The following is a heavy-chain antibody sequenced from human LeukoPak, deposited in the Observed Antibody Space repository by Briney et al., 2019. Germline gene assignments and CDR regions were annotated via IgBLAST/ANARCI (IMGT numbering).Heavy chain of an antibody. CDR3: ARDSSPVAGMGRF. D-gene: IGHD6-19*01. V-gene: IGHV1-18*01. CDR1: GYTFTTYG. J-gene: IGHJ4*02. CDR2: IYTYNGNA. Sequence: GASVKVSCKASGYTFTTYGISWVRRAPGQGHEWMGWIYTYNGNANYAQKFQGRVTLTSDTSTTTAYMELRSLTSDDTAVYYCARDSSPVAGMGRFWGQGTRVNVSS.